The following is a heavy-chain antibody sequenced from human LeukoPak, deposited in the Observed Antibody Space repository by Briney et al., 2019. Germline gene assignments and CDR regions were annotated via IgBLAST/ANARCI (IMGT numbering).Heavy chain of an antibody. J-gene: IGHJ4*02. CDR3: ARAEMATIYFDY. D-gene: IGHD5-24*01. V-gene: IGHV3-30*04. CDR2: ISYDGSNK. Sequence: PGRSLRLSCAASGFTFSSYAMHWVRQAPGKGLEWVAVISYDGSNKYYADSVKGRFTISRDNSMNTLYLQMNSLRAEDTAVYYCARAEMATIYFDYWGQGTLVTVSS. CDR1: GFTFSSYA.